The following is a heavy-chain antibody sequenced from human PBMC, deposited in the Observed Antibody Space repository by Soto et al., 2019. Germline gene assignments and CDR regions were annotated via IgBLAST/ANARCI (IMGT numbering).Heavy chain of an antibody. V-gene: IGHV3-66*01. CDR2: IYSDGRT. CDR3: ASRRNPYGAYDY. CDR1: GFTVSSNF. J-gene: IGHJ4*02. Sequence: EVQLVVSGGGLVQPGGSLRVSCAASGFTVSSNFMSWVRQAPGKGLEWVSIIYSDGRTYYADSVKGRFTMSRDNSKNTLYLQMNILRADDTAVYYCASRRNPYGAYDYWGQGTLVTVSS. D-gene: IGHD4-17*01.